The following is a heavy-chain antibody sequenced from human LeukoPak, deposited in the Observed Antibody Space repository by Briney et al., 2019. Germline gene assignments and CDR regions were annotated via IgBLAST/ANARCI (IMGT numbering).Heavy chain of an antibody. CDR1: GFTFSSYG. Sequence: PGGSLRLSCAASGFTFSSYGMHWVRQAPGKGLEWVAFIRYDGSNKYYADSVKGRFTISRDNSKNTLYLQMNSLRAEDTAVYYCAKELWFGEFREFDYWGQGTRVTVSS. CDR3: AKELWFGEFREFDY. CDR2: IRYDGSNK. D-gene: IGHD3-10*01. V-gene: IGHV3-30*02. J-gene: IGHJ4*02.